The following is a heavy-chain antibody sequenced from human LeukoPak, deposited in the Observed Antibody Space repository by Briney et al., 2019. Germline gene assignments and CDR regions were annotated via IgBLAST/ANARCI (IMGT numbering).Heavy chain of an antibody. CDR2: ISGSDGST. Sequence: PGGSLRLSCATSGFTFSSYTMNWVRQAPGKGLEWVSGISGSDGSTYYADSVKGRFTISRDNSKNTLYLQMNSLRVEDTAVYYCAEDPPGAGPDFDCWGQGTLVTVSS. CDR3: AEDPPGAGPDFDC. D-gene: IGHD6-19*01. V-gene: IGHV3-23*01. CDR1: GFTFSSYT. J-gene: IGHJ4*02.